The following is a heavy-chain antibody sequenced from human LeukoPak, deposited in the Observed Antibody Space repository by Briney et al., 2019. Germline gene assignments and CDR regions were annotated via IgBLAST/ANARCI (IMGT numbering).Heavy chain of an antibody. J-gene: IGHJ4*02. CDR3: ARVPTWGYYFDY. CDR2: INHSGST. CDR1: GGSFSGCY. D-gene: IGHD3-16*01. V-gene: IGHV4-34*01. Sequence: SETLSLTCAVYGGSFSGCYWSWIRQPPGKGLEWIGEINHSGSTNYNPSLKSRVTISVDTSKNQFSLKLSSVTAADTAVYYCARVPTWGYYFDYWGQGTLVTVSS.